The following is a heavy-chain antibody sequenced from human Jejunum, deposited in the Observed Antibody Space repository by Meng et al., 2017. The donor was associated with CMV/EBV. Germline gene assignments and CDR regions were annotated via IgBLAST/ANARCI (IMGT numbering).Heavy chain of an antibody. CDR1: GYTLTDYY. CDR2: INPISGGT. V-gene: IGHV1-2*02. J-gene: IGHJ4*02. CDR3: ARDGSTTSTDY. D-gene: IGHD1-1*01. Sequence: CKASGYTLTDYYIHWLRQAPGQGLEWVGWINPISGGTNSAQKFQGRVTMTTDTSISTAYLELNRLTSDDTAVYYCARDGSTTSTDYWGQGTLVTAPQ.